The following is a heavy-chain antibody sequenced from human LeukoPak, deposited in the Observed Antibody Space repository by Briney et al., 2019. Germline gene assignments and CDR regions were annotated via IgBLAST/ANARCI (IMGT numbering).Heavy chain of an antibody. J-gene: IGHJ4*02. CDR2: INSDGSIT. CDR1: GFTFSRNW. V-gene: IGHV3-74*01. Sequence: GGSLRLSCAASGFTFSRNWMHWVRQAPGKGLVWVSRINSDGSITNYADSVNGRFTISRDNAKNTLYLQMSRLRAEDTAVYYCAKIDAYWGQGTLVTVSS. CDR3: AKIDAY.